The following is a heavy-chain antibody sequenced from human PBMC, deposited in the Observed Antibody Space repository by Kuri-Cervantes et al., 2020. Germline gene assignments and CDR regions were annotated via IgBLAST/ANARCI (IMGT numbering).Heavy chain of an antibody. CDR3: ARGLAARRYIDY. CDR2: INPNSGGT. CDR1: GYTFTGYY. V-gene: IGHV1-2*02. Sequence: ASVKVSCKASGYTFTGYYMHWVRQAPGQGLEWMGWINPNSGGTNYAQKFQGRVTMTRDTSTSTVYMELSSLRSEDTAVYYCARGLAARRYIDYWGQGTLVTVSS. D-gene: IGHD6-6*01. J-gene: IGHJ4*02.